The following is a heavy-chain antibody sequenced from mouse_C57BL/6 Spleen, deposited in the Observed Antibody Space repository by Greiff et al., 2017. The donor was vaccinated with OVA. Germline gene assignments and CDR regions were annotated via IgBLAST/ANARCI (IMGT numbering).Heavy chain of an antibody. D-gene: IGHD2-3*01. Sequence: VQLQQSGAELVRPGASVTLSCKASGYTFTDYEMHWVKQTPVHGLEWIGAIDPETGGTAYNQKFKGKAILTADKSSSTAYMELRSLTSEDSAVYYCTKGGYFYLDYWGQGTTLTVSS. CDR1: GYTFTDYE. CDR3: TKGGYFYLDY. CDR2: IDPETGGT. V-gene: IGHV1-15*01. J-gene: IGHJ2*01.